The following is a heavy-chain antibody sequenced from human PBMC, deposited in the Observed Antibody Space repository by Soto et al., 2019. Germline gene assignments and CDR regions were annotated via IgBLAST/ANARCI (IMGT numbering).Heavy chain of an antibody. J-gene: IGHJ5*02. CDR3: ARSSSAAALWFDP. D-gene: IGHD6-13*01. Sequence: SETLSLTCTVSGGSISSYYWSWIRQPPGKGLEWIGYIYYSGSTNYNPSLKSRVTISVDTSKNQFSLKLSSVTASDSALYSCARSSSAAALWFDPWGQGTRVTVSS. V-gene: IGHV4-59*08. CDR2: IYYSGST. CDR1: GGSISSYY.